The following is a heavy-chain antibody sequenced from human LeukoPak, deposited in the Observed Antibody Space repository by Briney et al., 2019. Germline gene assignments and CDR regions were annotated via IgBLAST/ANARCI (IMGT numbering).Heavy chain of an antibody. D-gene: IGHD1-7*01. V-gene: IGHV3-48*03. CDR2: ISSSGSTI. CDR3: AIVELAPYYYYMDV. CDR1: GFSISSYE. Sequence: GGSLRLPCAASGFSISSYEMNWVRQAPGKGLEWVSHISSSGSTIWYADSVKGRFTISRDNAKNSLYLQMNSLRAEDTAVYYCAIVELAPYYYYMDVWGKGTTVTVSS. J-gene: IGHJ6*03.